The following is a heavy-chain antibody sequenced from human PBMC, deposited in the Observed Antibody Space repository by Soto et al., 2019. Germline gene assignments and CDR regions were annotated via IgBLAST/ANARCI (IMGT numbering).Heavy chain of an antibody. Sequence: TSETLSLTCTVSGGPISSGGYSWSWIRQPPGKGLEWIGYIYHSGSTYYNPSLKSRVTISVDRSKNQFSLKLSSVTAADTAVYYCAAGGGLPRYYWGQGTLVTVSS. D-gene: IGHD5-12*01. V-gene: IGHV4-30-2*01. J-gene: IGHJ4*02. CDR3: AAGGGLPRYY. CDR1: GGPISSGGYS. CDR2: IYHSGST.